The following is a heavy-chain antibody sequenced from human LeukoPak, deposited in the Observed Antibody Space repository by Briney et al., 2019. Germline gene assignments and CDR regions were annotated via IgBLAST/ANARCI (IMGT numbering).Heavy chain of an antibody. CDR3: ARGSGGILSFGELKHLDY. J-gene: IGHJ4*02. CDR1: GYTFTSYY. D-gene: IGHD3-10*01. Sequence: GASVKVSCKASGYTFTSYYMHWVRQAPGQGLEWMGIINPSGGSTSYAQKFQGRVTMNRDMSTSTVYMELSSLRSEDTAVYYCARGSGGILSFGELKHLDYWGQGTLVTVSS. CDR2: INPSGGST. V-gene: IGHV1-46*01.